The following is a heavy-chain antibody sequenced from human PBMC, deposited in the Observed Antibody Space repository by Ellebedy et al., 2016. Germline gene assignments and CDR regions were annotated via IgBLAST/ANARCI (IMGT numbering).Heavy chain of an antibody. CDR2: IYGNDDK. J-gene: IGHJ4*02. V-gene: IGHV2-5*01. Sequence: SGPTLVKPRQTLTLTCTFSGFSLDTGAVVVGWIRQPPGKALEWLSFIYGNDDKRYRPSLRSRLTITKDTSKNQVVLTVTNVDPADTGTYYCVHRSSDTKVDNWGQGTLVTVSS. CDR1: GFSLDTGAVV. CDR3: VHRSSDTKVDN.